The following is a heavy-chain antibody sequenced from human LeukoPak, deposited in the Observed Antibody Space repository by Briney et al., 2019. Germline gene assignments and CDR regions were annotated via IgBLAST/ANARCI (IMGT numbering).Heavy chain of an antibody. J-gene: IGHJ3*02. V-gene: IGHV3-21*01. CDR3: ARRRITISGDTDDAFDI. CDR1: GFTFSSYS. D-gene: IGHD3-3*01. CDR2: ISTSSSYI. Sequence: GGSLRLSWAASGFTFSSYSMNWVRRAPGKGLEWVSSISTSSSYIYYADSVKGRFTISRDNAKNSLYLQMNSLRAEDTAVYYCARRRITISGDTDDAFDIWGQGTMVTVSS.